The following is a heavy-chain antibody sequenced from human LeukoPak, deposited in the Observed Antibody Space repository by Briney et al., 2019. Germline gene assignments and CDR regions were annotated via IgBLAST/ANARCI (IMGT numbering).Heavy chain of an antibody. J-gene: IGHJ4*02. CDR1: GGSISTYY. D-gene: IGHD4-17*01. Sequence: SETLSLTCTVSGGSISTYYWSWIRQPPGKGLEWIGYIYYSGNTNYNPSLKSRVTISLDTSENQFSLKLSSVTAADTAIYYCARVVYYGDYFPFDYWGQGTLVTVSS. V-gene: IGHV4-59*08. CDR3: ARVVYYGDYFPFDY. CDR2: IYYSGNT.